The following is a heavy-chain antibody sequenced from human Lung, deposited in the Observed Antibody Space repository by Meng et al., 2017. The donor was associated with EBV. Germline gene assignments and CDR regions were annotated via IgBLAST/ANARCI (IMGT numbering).Heavy chain of an antibody. CDR2: IYYSGST. D-gene: IGHD6-19*01. CDR1: GGSISSGDYY. J-gene: IGHJ2*01. V-gene: IGHV4-30-4*01. CDR3: ARPSIAVAGWDY. Sequence: VELQASGPGLLKPSQTLSLTCTVSGGSISSGDYYWSWIRQPPGKGLEWIGYIYYSGSTYYNPSLKSRVTISVDTSKNQFSLKLSSVTAADTAVYYCARPSIAVAGWDYWGRGTLVTVSS.